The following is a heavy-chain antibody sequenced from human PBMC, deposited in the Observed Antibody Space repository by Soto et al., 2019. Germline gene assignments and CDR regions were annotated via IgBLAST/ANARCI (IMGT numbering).Heavy chain of an antibody. D-gene: IGHD3-10*01. CDR2: IYYSGST. J-gene: IGHJ5*02. CDR3: ARLRYYYGSGSPEFYP. Sequence: SETLSVTCTVSGGSISSDYWSWIRQPPGKGLEWIGYIYYSGSTNYNPSLKSRVTISVDTSKNQFSLKLSSVTAADTAVYYCARLRYYYGSGSPEFYPWGQGTLVTVSS. CDR1: GGSISSDY. V-gene: IGHV4-59*08.